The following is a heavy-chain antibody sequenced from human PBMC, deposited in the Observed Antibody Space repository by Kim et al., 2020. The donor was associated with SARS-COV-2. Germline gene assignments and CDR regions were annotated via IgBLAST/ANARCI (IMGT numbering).Heavy chain of an antibody. CDR1: GFTFSSYS. CDR2: ISSSSSYI. J-gene: IGHJ4*02. Sequence: GGSLRLSCAASGFTFSSYSMNWVRQAPGKGLEWVSSISSSSSYIYYADSVKGRFTISRDNAKNSLYLQMNSLRAEDTAVYYCARELMASGQTQQWLGLPGDWGQGTQVTVSS. V-gene: IGHV3-21*04. D-gene: IGHD6-19*01. CDR3: ARELMASGQTQQWLGLPGD.